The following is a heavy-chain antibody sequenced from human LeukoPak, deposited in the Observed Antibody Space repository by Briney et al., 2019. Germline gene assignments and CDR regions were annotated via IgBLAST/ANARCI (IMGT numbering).Heavy chain of an antibody. V-gene: IGHV4-39*07. D-gene: IGHD1-26*01. CDR2: IYYSGST. CDR1: GGSISGSSYY. J-gene: IGHJ4*02. Sequence: SETLSLTCTVPGGSISGSSYYWGWIRQPPGKGLEWIGGIYYSGSTYYNSSLKSRVIVSVDTSKNQFSLKLSSVTAADTAVYYCATSPSGTYYYFDYWGQGTLVTVSS. CDR3: ATSPSGTYYYFDY.